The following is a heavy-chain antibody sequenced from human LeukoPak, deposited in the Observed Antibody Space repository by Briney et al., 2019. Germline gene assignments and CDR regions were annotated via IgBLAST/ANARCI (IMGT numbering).Heavy chain of an antibody. J-gene: IGHJ4*02. V-gene: IGHV3-23*01. Sequence: QPGGSLRLSCAASGFTFSSYAMSWVRQAPGKGLEWVSAISGSGGSTYYADSVRGRFTISRDNSMNTLYLQMNSLRAEDTAVYYCAKWTTIGDPKIDYWGQGTLVTVSS. CDR2: ISGSGGST. D-gene: IGHD2-21*02. CDR1: GFTFSSYA. CDR3: AKWTTIGDPKIDY.